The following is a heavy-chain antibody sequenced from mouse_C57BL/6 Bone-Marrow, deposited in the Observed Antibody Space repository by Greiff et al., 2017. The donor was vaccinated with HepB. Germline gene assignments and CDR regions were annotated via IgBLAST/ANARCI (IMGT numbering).Heavy chain of an antibody. CDR1: GYTFTDYE. J-gene: IGHJ3*01. D-gene: IGHD2-3*01. CDR2: IDPETGGT. Sequence: VKLLEPGAELVRPGASVTLSCKASGYTFTDYEMPWVKQTPVHGLEWIGAIDPETGGTAYNQKFKGKAILPADKSSSTAYMELRSLTSEYSADYYCTRDDAPWFAYWGQGTLVTVSA. V-gene: IGHV1-15*01. CDR3: TRDDAPWFAY.